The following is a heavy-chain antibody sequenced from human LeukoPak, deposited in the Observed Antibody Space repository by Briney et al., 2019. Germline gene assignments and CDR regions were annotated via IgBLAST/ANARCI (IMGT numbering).Heavy chain of an antibody. Sequence: PSETLSLTCTVSGGSISSSSYYWGWIRQPPGKGLEWIGSIYYSGSTYYNPSLKSRVTISVDTSKNQFPLKLTSVTVADTAVYYCARNYGDSLYYFDYWGQGTLVTVSS. D-gene: IGHD4-17*01. J-gene: IGHJ4*02. V-gene: IGHV4-39*06. CDR3: ARNYGDSLYYFDY. CDR1: GGSISSSSYY. CDR2: IYYSGST.